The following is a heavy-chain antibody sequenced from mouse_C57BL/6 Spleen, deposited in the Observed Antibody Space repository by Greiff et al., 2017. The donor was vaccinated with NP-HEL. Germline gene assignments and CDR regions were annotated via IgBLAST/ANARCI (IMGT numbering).Heavy chain of an antibody. Sequence: VQLQQPGAELVKPGASVKLSCKASGYTFTSYWMQWVKQRPGQGLEWIGEIDPSDSYTNYNQKFKGKATLTVDTSSSTAYMQLSSLTSEDSAVYYCARRGSSGYYGYWGQGTTLTVSS. D-gene: IGHD3-2*02. CDR2: IDPSDSYT. CDR1: GYTFTSYW. V-gene: IGHV1-50*01. J-gene: IGHJ2*01. CDR3: ARRGSSGYYGY.